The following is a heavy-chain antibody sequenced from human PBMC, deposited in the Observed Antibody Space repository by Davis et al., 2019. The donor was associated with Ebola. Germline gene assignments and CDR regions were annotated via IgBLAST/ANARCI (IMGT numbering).Heavy chain of an antibody. V-gene: IGHV1-8*01. D-gene: IGHD1-26*01. Sequence: ASVKVSCKTSGYTFTSYDINWVRQATGQGLEWMGWMNPNSGNTGYAQKFQGRVTMTRNTSISTAYMELSSLRSEDTAVYYCARRVGARSGFDYWGQGTLVTVSS. CDR3: ARRVGARSGFDY. J-gene: IGHJ4*02. CDR2: MNPNSGNT. CDR1: GYTFTSYD.